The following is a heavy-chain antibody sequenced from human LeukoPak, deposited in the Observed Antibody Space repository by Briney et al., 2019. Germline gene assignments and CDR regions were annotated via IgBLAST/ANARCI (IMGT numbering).Heavy chain of an antibody. Sequence: ASVTVSCKVSGYTLTELSMHWVRQAPGKGLEWMGGFDPEDGETIYAQKFQGRVTMTEDTSTDTAYMELSSLRSEDTAVYYCATDTGATTGHYYYYYGMDVWGQGTTVTVSS. CDR3: ATDTGATTGHYYYYYGMDV. CDR1: GYTLTELS. V-gene: IGHV1-24*01. D-gene: IGHD1-26*01. CDR2: FDPEDGET. J-gene: IGHJ6*02.